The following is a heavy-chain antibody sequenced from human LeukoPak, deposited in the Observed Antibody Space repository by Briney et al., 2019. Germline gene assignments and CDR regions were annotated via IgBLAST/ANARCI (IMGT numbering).Heavy chain of an antibody. Sequence: GGSLRLSCAASGFTFSSYGMHWVRQAPGKGLEWVAFIRYDGSNKYYADSVKGRFTISRDNSKNTLYLQMNSLRAEDTAVYYCAKDRGYNYLYDYWGQGTLVTVSS. V-gene: IGHV3-30*02. J-gene: IGHJ4*02. D-gene: IGHD1-20*01. CDR3: AKDRGYNYLYDY. CDR2: IRYDGSNK. CDR1: GFTFSSYG.